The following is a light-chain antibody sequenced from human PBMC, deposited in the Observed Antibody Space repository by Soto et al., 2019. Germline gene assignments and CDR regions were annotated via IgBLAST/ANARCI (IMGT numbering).Light chain of an antibody. J-gene: IGLJ2*01. CDR1: SSDIGGYNF. V-gene: IGLV2-14*01. Sequence: QSVLTQPASVSGSPGQSITISCTGTSSDIGGYNFVSWYHQHPGKAPKLLIYAVTNRPSGIPDRFSGAKSGNTASLTISGLQAEDGADYYCASYTTRSTLVFGGGTKLTVL. CDR3: ASYTTRSTLV. CDR2: AVT.